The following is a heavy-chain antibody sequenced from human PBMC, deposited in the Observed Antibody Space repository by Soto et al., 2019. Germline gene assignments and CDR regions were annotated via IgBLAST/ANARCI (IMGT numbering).Heavy chain of an antibody. Sequence: QVQLQESGPGLVKPSGTLSLTCAVSGGSISSSNWWSWVRQPPGKGLEWIGEIYHSGSTNYNPSLKSRVTISVDKSKNQFSLKLSSVTAADTAVYYCARVNSLLLWFGELFAFDIWGQGTMVTVSS. J-gene: IGHJ3*02. V-gene: IGHV4-4*02. CDR3: ARVNSLLLWFGELFAFDI. CDR1: GGSISSSNW. CDR2: IYHSGST. D-gene: IGHD3-10*01.